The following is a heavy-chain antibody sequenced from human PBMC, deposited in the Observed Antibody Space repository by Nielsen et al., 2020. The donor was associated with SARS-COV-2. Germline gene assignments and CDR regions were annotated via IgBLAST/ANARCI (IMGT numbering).Heavy chain of an antibody. D-gene: IGHD3-9*01. CDR1: GYTFTSYG. V-gene: IGHV1-18*01. CDR3: VILTGYNGDYYYGMDV. Sequence: ASVKVSCKASGYTFTSYGISWVRQAPGQGLEWMGWISAYNGNTNYAQKLQGRVTMTTDTSTSTAYMELRSLRSDDTAVYYCVILTGYNGDYYYGMDVWGQGTTVTVS. J-gene: IGHJ6*02. CDR2: ISAYNGNT.